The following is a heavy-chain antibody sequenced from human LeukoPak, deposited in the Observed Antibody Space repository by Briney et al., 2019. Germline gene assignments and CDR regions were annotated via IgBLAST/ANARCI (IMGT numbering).Heavy chain of an antibody. CDR2: ISYDGSNK. CDR1: GFTFSSYA. V-gene: IGHV3-30-3*01. CDR3: ARGGSDYGDYVDLDY. J-gene: IGHJ4*02. D-gene: IGHD4-17*01. Sequence: PGGSLRLSCAASGFTFSSYAMHWVRQAPGKGLEWVAVISYDGSNKYYADSVKGRFTISRDNSKNTLYLQMNSLRAEDTAVYYCARGGSDYGDYVDLDYWGQGTLVTVSS.